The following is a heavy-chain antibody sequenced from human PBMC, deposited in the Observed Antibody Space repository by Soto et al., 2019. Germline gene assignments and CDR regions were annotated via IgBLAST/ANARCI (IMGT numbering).Heavy chain of an antibody. CDR2: IKYDGSRT. CDR1: GFTFSSYW. J-gene: IGHJ2*01. V-gene: IGHV3-74*01. CDR3: ERRGYGAWYLAL. Sequence: EVQLVESGGGLVQPGGSLRLSCAASGFTFSSYWIHWVRQAPGKGLVWVSRIKYDGSRTSYADSVKGRTTISRDNAKNTVYLHVNSLRGEDTDVYYCERRGYGAWYLALWGLVTLVTVSS. D-gene: IGHD2-15*01.